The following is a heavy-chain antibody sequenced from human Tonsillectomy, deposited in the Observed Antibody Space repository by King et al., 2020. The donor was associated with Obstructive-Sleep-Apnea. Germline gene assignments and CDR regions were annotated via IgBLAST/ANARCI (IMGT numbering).Heavy chain of an antibody. CDR3: AKDRCLLLWFVDNWFAP. CDR2: ISYDGSNK. Sequence: QLVQSGGGVVQPGRSLRLSCAASGFTFSSYGMHWVRQAPGKGLEWVAVISYDGSNKYYADSVKGRFTISRDNSKNTLYLQMNSLRAEDTAVYYCAKDRCLLLWFVDNWFAPWGQGTLVTVSS. CDR1: GFTFSSYG. J-gene: IGHJ5*02. V-gene: IGHV3-30*18. D-gene: IGHD3-10*01.